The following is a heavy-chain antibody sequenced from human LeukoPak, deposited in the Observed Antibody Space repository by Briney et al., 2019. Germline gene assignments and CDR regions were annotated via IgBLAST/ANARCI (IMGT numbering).Heavy chain of an antibody. J-gene: IGHJ6*03. CDR1: GFTFSSYS. D-gene: IGHD6-13*01. V-gene: IGHV3-21*01. Sequence: PGGSLRLSCAASGFTFSSYSMNWVRQAPGKGLEWVSSISSSSSYIYYADSVKGRFTISRDNAKNSPYLQMNSLRAEDTAVYYCARVFGQQPPGYYYYMDVWGKGTTVTVSS. CDR2: ISSSSSYI. CDR3: ARVFGQQPPGYYYYMDV.